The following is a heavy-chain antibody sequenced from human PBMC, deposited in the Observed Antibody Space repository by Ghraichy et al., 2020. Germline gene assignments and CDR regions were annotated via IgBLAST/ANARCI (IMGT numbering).Heavy chain of an antibody. CDR3: ARDLTSINYYYYGMDV. Sequence: GGSLRLSCAASGFTFSSYEMNWVRQAPGKGLEWVSYISSSGSTIYYADSVKGRFTISRDNAKNSLFLQMNSLRAEDTAVYYCARDLTSINYYYYGMDVWGQGTTVTVSS. CDR2: ISSSGSTI. D-gene: IGHD5-24*01. V-gene: IGHV3-48*03. J-gene: IGHJ6*02. CDR1: GFTFSSYE.